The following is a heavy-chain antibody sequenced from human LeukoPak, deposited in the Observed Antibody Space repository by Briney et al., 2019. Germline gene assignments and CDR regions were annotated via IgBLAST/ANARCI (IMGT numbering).Heavy chain of an antibody. CDR3: AKGRYFDWLFPFDY. D-gene: IGHD3-9*01. CDR2: ISGSGGSR. V-gene: IGHV3-23*01. J-gene: IGHJ4*02. Sequence: GGSLRLSCAASGFTFSSYGMTWVRQAPGKGLEWVSAISGSGGSRNYADSVKGRFTISRDNSKNTLYLQMNSLGAEGTAVYYCAKGRYFDWLFPFDYWGQGTLVTVSS. CDR1: GFTFSSYG.